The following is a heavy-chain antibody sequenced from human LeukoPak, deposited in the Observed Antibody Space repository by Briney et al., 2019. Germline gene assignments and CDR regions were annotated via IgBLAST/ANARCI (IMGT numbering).Heavy chain of an antibody. V-gene: IGHV3-20*04. D-gene: IGHD3-10*01. J-gene: IGHJ4*02. CDR2: LNWNGGST. Sequence: GGSLRLSCAASGFTFDDYGMSWVRQAPGKGLEWVSGLNWNGGSTGYADSVKGRFTISRDNSKNTLYLQMNSLRAEDTAIYYCAKVHRAYDYDSGSYYDSGFDYWGQGTLVTVSS. CDR3: AKVHRAYDYDSGSYYDSGFDY. CDR1: GFTFDDYG.